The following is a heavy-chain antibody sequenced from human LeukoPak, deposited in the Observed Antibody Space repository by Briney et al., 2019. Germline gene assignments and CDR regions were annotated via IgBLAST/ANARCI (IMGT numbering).Heavy chain of an antibody. V-gene: IGHV3-23*01. CDR1: GFTFSSYA. Sequence: GGSLRLSCAASGFTFSSYAMSWVRQAPGKGLEWVSAISANSGSIYYADSVKGRFTISRDNSKNTLCLQMNSLRAEDTAVYYCAKDSRRFDYWGQGTLVTVSS. CDR2: ISANSGSI. CDR3: AKDSRRFDY. D-gene: IGHD6-13*01. J-gene: IGHJ4*02.